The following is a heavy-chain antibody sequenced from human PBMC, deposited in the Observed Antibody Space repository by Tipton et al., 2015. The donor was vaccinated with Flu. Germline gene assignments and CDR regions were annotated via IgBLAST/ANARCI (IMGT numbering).Heavy chain of an antibody. D-gene: IGHD1-14*01. V-gene: IGHV4-39*02. CDR1: GGSISRSSYY. J-gene: IGHJ6*02. CDR3: ARPESSLYLYGMDV. Sequence: TLSLTCTVSGGSISRSSYYWVWIRQPPGKGLEWIGSIYYTGSTDYNPSLKSCVTISVDRSKNHFSLRLTSVTAADTAVYFCARPESSLYLYGMDVWGQGTTVTVSS. CDR2: IYYTGST.